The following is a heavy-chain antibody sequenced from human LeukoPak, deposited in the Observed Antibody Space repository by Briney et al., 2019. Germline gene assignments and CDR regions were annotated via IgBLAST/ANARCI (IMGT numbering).Heavy chain of an antibody. D-gene: IGHD3-16*01. J-gene: IGHJ4*02. Sequence: SETLSLTCAVYGGSFSGYYWSWIRQPPGKGLEWIGEINHSGSTNYNPSLKSRVTISVDTSKNQFSLKLSSVTAADTAVYYCARVGEQPGRPFDYWGQGTLVTVSS. CDR2: INHSGST. CDR3: ARVGEQPGRPFDY. V-gene: IGHV4-34*01. CDR1: GGSFSGYY.